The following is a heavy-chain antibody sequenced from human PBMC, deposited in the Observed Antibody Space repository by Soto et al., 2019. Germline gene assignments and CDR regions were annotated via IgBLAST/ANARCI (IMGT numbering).Heavy chain of an antibody. J-gene: IGHJ4*02. CDR2: INSDGSST. Sequence: GGSLRLSCAASGFTFSSYWMSWVRQAPGKGLEWVSRINSDGSSTSYADSVKGRFTISRDNAKNTLYLQMNSLRVEDTAVYYCVRGMSYHIYWGQGTLVTVSS. D-gene: IGHD3-10*01. CDR1: GFTFSSYW. CDR3: VRGMSYHIY. V-gene: IGHV3-74*01.